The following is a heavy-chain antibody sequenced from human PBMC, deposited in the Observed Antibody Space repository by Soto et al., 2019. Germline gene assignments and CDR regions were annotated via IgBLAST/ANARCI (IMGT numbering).Heavy chain of an antibody. Sequence: EVQLVESGGGLVQPGRSLRLSCAASGFTFDDYAMHWVRQAPGKGLEWVSGISWNSGSIGYADSVKGRFTISRDNAKNSLYLQMNSLRAEDTALYYCAKDITATYDAFDIWGQGTMVTVSS. J-gene: IGHJ3*02. CDR1: GFTFDDYA. CDR3: AKDITATYDAFDI. V-gene: IGHV3-9*01. D-gene: IGHD2-15*01. CDR2: ISWNSGSI.